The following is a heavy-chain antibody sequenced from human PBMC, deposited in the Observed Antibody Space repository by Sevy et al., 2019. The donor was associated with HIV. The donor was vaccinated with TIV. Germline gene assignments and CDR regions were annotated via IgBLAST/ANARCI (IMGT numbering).Heavy chain of an antibody. D-gene: IGHD6-25*01. Sequence: GGSLRLSCAASGFTFSSYAMSWVRQAPGKGLEWVSAISGSGGSTYYADSVKGRFTISRDNSKNTLYLQMNSLRAEDTAVYYCAKKQGDVQRQDRTAYGMDVWGQGTTVTVSS. CDR1: GFTFSSYA. V-gene: IGHV3-23*01. J-gene: IGHJ6*02. CDR2: ISGSGGST. CDR3: AKKQGDVQRQDRTAYGMDV.